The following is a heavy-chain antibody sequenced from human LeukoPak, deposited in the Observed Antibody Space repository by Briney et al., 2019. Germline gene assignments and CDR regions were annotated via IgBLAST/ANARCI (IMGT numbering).Heavy chain of an antibody. D-gene: IGHD6-13*01. J-gene: IGHJ4*02. CDR2: ISYDGSNK. CDR1: GFTFSSYG. V-gene: IGHV3-30*03. Sequence: PGGSLRLSCAASGFTFSSYGMHWVRQAPGKGLEWVAVISYDGSNKYYADSVKGRFTISRDNSKNTLYLQMNSLRDEDTAVYYCARGVAAAGTTLDYWGQGTLVTVSS. CDR3: ARGVAAAGTTLDY.